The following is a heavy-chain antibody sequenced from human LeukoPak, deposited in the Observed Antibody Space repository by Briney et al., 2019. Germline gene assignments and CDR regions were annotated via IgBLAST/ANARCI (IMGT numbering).Heavy chain of an antibody. D-gene: IGHD2-15*01. J-gene: IGHJ3*02. CDR3: ARAVVGAFDI. CDR1: GFTFSSYE. CDR2: ISYDGSNK. V-gene: IGHV3-30-3*01. Sequence: GGSLRLSCAASGFTFSSYEINWVRQAPGKGLEWVAVISYDGSNKYYADSVKGRFTISRDNSKNTLYLQMNSLRAEDTAVYYCARAVVGAFDIWGQGTMVTVSS.